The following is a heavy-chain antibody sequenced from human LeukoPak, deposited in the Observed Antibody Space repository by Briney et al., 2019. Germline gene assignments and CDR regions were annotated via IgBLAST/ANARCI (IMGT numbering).Heavy chain of an antibody. J-gene: IGHJ4*02. D-gene: IGHD1-26*01. Sequence: ASETLSLTCAVYGGSFSDYYWTWIRQPPGKGLEWIGEINHRGSTHYNPSLKSRVTISVDMSKNQFSLKLSSVTAADTAVYYCAKHTRIPDYWGPGTLVTVSS. CDR2: INHRGST. CDR1: GGSFSDYY. CDR3: AKHTRIPDY. V-gene: IGHV4-34*01.